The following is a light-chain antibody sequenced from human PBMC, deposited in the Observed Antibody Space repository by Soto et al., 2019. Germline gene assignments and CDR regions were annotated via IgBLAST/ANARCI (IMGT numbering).Light chain of an antibody. CDR2: DAS. Sequence: DIPMTLPPSTLSASFGDRVTITCRASRSISNWLAWYQQRPGIAPKLLIFDASILQSGVPSRFSGSGSGTEFTLAISSLQPDDFATYYRQPYNSYPWTFGQGTKVDIK. V-gene: IGKV1-5*01. J-gene: IGKJ1*01. CDR1: RSISNW. CDR3: QPYNSYPWT.